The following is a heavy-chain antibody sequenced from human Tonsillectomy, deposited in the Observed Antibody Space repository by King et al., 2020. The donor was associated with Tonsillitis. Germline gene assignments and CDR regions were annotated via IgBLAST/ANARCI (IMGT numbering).Heavy chain of an antibody. CDR3: ARMELTTISDYYFDY. V-gene: IGHV1-18*04. CDR2: ISTYNGDT. D-gene: IGHD5-24*01. J-gene: IGHJ4*02. Sequence: VQLVQSGAEVKKPGASVKVSCKTSGYSFTGHGVSWVRRAPGQGLEWMGWISTYNGDTNYAQKFQGRVTMTTDTSTSTAYVELRSLRSDDTAVYYCARMELTTISDYYFDYWGQGTLVTVSS. CDR1: GYSFTGHG.